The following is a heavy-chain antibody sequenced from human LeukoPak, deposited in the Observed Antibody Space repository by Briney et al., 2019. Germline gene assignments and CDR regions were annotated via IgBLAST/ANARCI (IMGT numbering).Heavy chain of an antibody. J-gene: IGHJ4*02. V-gene: IGHV4-34*01. CDR3: ARGSGSYRY. CDR2: INHSGSI. D-gene: IGHD1-26*01. CDR1: GGSFSGYY. Sequence: SETLSLTCAVYGGSFSGYYWSWIRQPPGKGLEWIGEINHSGSINYNPSLKSRVTISVDTSKNQFSLKLSSVTAADTAVYYCARGSGSYRYWGQGTLVTVSS.